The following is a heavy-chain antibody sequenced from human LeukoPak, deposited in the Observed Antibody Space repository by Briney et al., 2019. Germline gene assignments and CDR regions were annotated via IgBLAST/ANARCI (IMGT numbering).Heavy chain of an antibody. D-gene: IGHD2-15*01. CDR3: ARTTEGYCRGRSCYSYYYYMDL. Sequence: ASVKVSCKASGYTFTSYDINWVRQATGQGLEWMGWMNPNSGNTGYAQKFQGRVTMTRNTSISTAYMELSSLRSEDTAVYYCARTTEGYCRGRSCYSYYYYMDLWGKGTTVTVPS. CDR1: GYTFTSYD. CDR2: MNPNSGNT. J-gene: IGHJ6*03. V-gene: IGHV1-8*01.